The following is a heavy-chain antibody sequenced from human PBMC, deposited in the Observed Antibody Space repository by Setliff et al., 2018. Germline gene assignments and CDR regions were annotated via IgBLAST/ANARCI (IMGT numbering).Heavy chain of an antibody. CDR2: FYHSGSM. CDR1: GGSISSSY. J-gene: IGHJ6*03. Sequence: PSETLSLTCTVSGGSISSSYWSWIRQPPGKGLEWIGYFYHSGSMNYNPSLKGRVTMSVDTSNNQLSLKLTSVSAADTAVYCCARAYYYGSGNSHKYYMDVWGKGTAVTVSS. CDR3: ARAYYYGSGNSHKYYMDV. V-gene: IGHV4-4*09. D-gene: IGHD3-10*01.